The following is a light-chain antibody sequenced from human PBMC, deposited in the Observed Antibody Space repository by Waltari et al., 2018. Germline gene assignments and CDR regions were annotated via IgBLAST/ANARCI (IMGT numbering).Light chain of an antibody. J-gene: IGLJ2*01. V-gene: IGLV2-14*03. Sequence: QSALTQPASMSGSPGQSITISCTGTSSDVDGFKFVSWYQQYPGKAPKLIIYDVANRPSVVSHRFSGSRSGNTASLTISGLQAEDEADYYCSSYTSVNTRFGGGTKLTVL. CDR1: SSDVDGFKF. CDR3: SSYTSVNTR. CDR2: DVA.